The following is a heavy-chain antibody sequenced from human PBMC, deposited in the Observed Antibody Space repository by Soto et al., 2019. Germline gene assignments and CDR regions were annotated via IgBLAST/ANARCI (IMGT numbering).Heavy chain of an antibody. V-gene: IGHV1-18*01. J-gene: IGHJ6*02. CDR1: GYTFTSYG. D-gene: IGHD2-15*01. Sequence: GASVKVSCKASGYTFTSYGISWVRQAPGQGLEWMGWISAYNGNTNYAQKLQGRVTMTTDTSTSTAYMELRSLRSDDTAVYYCAGGIVVVVAADDAIDVWGQGTTVTVSS. CDR2: ISAYNGNT. CDR3: AGGIVVVVAADDAIDV.